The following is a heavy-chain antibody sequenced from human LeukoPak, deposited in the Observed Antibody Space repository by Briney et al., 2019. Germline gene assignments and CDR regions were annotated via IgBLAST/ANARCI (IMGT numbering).Heavy chain of an antibody. CDR1: GGSISNSTYY. CDR3: VRHLSKLRYFDWQNWFDP. CDR2: INYSGNT. D-gene: IGHD3-9*01. Sequence: PSETLSLTCTVSGGSISNSTYYWGWIRQPPGKGLEWIGSINYSGNTYDNSALKSRVTISVDTSRNHFSLKLNSVTAADTAVYYCVRHLSKLRYFDWQNWFDPWGQGTLVTVSS. J-gene: IGHJ5*02. V-gene: IGHV4-39*01.